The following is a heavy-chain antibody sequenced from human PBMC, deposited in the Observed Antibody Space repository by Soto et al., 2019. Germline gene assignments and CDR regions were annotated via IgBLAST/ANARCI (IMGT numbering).Heavy chain of an antibody. CDR1: GFTVSSNY. D-gene: IGHD4-17*01. V-gene: IGHV3-66*01. CDR3: ARGHDYGDYYYYYYMDV. J-gene: IGHJ6*03. Sequence: PGGSLRLSCAASGFTVSSNYMSWVRQAPGKGLEWVSVTYSGGSTYYADSVKGRFTISRDNSKNTLYLQMNSLRAEDTAVYYCARGHDYGDYYYYYYMDVWGKGTTVTVSS. CDR2: TYSGGST.